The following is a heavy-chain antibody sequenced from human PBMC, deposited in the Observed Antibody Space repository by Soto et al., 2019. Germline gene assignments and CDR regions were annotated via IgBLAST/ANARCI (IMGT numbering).Heavy chain of an antibody. V-gene: IGHV3-49*03. Sequence: EVQLVESGVGLVQPGRSLRLSCTASGFTFGDYAMSWFRQAPGQGLEWVGFIRSKAYGGTTEYAASVKGRFTISRDDSKRIAYLQMSSLKTEYTAVYYCTRDFAFSPPTYYYYYMDVWGKGTTVTVSS. CDR1: GFTFGDYA. CDR3: TRDFAFSPPTYYYYYMDV. CDR2: IRSKAYGGTT. J-gene: IGHJ6*03.